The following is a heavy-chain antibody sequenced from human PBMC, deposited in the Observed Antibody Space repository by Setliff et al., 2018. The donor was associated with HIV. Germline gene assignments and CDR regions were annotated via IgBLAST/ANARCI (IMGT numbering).Heavy chain of an antibody. Sequence: GSLRLSCAASGFTFSSYAMSWVRQAPGKGLEWIGSVYHSGSTYYNPSLKGRVTTSIDTSKNQFSLKLNSVTAADTAVYYCARDRYARASYYYDSSGYYAFDPWGQGTLVTAPQ. CDR3: ARDRYARASYYYDSSGYYAFDP. V-gene: IGHV4-38-2*02. CDR2: VYHSGST. CDR1: GFTFSSYA. J-gene: IGHJ5*02. D-gene: IGHD3-22*01.